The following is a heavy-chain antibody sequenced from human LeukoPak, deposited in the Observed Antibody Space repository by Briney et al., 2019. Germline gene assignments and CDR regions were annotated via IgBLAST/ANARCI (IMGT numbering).Heavy chain of an antibody. CDR1: GSTFSSYA. V-gene: IGHV3-30*07. J-gene: IGHJ3*02. CDR3: ARTRGWHDAFDI. D-gene: IGHD6-19*01. Sequence: GGSLRLSCAASGSTFSSYAMHWVRQAPGKGLEWVAVISYDGSNKYYADSVKGRFTISRDNSKNTLYLQMNSLRAEDTAVYYCARTRGWHDAFDIWGQGTMVTVSS. CDR2: ISYDGSNK.